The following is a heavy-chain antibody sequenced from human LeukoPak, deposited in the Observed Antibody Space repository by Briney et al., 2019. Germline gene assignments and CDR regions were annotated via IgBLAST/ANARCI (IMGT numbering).Heavy chain of an antibody. CDR3: ARDYYGDYGDY. J-gene: IGHJ4*02. D-gene: IGHD4-17*01. Sequence: GRSLRLSCAASGFPFSSYAMHWLRQAPGKGLEWVAVIWFDGGKIYYADSVKGRFTISRDNSKNTVYLQMNSLRAEDTAVYYCARDYYGDYGDYWGQGTLVTVSS. CDR1: GFPFSSYA. V-gene: IGHV3-33*01. CDR2: IWFDGGKI.